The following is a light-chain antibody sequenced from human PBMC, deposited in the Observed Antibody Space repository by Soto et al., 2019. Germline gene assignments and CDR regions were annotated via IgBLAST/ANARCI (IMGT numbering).Light chain of an antibody. V-gene: IGKV3-20*01. Sequence: EIVLTQSPGTLSLSPGERAPLSCRASQSVSNNYFAWYQQKTGQAPRLLVYGASNRATGIPDRFSGSGSGTDIALTISTLEPEDFAEYYCQQYGSSGTFGQGTKVDIK. CDR3: QQYGSSGT. CDR2: GAS. CDR1: QSVSNNY. J-gene: IGKJ1*01.